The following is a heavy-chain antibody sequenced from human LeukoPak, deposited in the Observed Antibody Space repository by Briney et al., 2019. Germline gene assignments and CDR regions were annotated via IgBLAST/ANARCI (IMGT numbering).Heavy chain of an antibody. CDR3: AKDLWGAVAGTGYYFDY. Sequence: SCKASGGTFSSYAMSWVRQAPGKGLEWVSAISGSGGSTYYADSVKGRFTISRDNSKNTLYLQMNSLRAEDTAVYYCAKDLWGAVAGTGYYFDYWGQGTLVTVSS. CDR1: GGTFSSYA. J-gene: IGHJ4*02. CDR2: ISGSGGST. D-gene: IGHD6-19*01. V-gene: IGHV3-23*01.